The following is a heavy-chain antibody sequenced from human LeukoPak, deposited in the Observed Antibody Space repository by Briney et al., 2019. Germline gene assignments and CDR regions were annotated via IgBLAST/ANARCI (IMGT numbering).Heavy chain of an antibody. CDR2: IYTSGST. Sequence: SETLSLTCTVSGGSISSSSYYWSWIRQPAGKGLEWIGRIYTSGSTNYNPSLKSRVTISVDTFKNQFSLKLSSVTAADTAVYYCARSSSTGYDWFDPWGQGTLVTVSS. CDR3: ARSSSTGYDWFDP. CDR1: GGSISSSSYY. J-gene: IGHJ5*02. D-gene: IGHD6-6*01. V-gene: IGHV4-61*02.